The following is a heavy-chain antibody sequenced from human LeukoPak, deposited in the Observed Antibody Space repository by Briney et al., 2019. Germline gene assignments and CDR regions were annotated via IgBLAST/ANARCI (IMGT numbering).Heavy chain of an antibody. CDR2: ISGGGGST. D-gene: IGHD6-13*01. CDR3: ARGYSSSWYSSAFDI. J-gene: IGHJ3*02. V-gene: IGHV3-23*01. CDR1: GFTFSSYA. Sequence: PGGSLRLSCAASGFTFSSYAMNWVRQAPGKGLEWVSGISGGGGSTYYADSVKGRFTISRDNSKNTLYLQMNSLRAEDTAVYYCARGYSSSWYSSAFDIWGQGTMVTVSS.